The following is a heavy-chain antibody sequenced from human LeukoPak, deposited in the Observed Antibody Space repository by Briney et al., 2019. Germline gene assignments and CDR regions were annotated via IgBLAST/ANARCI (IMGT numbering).Heavy chain of an antibody. J-gene: IGHJ4*02. D-gene: IGHD1-26*01. CDR3: TRDRSASGSQNY. CDR2: ISPYNGNT. V-gene: IGHV1-18*01. CDR1: GYTFTSYG. Sequence: ASVKVSCKTPGYTFTSYGIGWVRQAPGQGLEWMAWISPYNGNTNYAQKLQGRVTVTTDTSTTTAYMELRSLRSDDTAVYYCTRDRSASGSQNYWGQGTLATVSS.